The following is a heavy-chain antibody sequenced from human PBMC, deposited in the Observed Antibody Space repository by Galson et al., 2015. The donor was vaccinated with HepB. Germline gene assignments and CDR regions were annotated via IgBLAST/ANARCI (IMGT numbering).Heavy chain of an antibody. CDR1: GYTFTGYY. D-gene: IGHD3-22*01. CDR2: INPNSGGT. CDR3: ARSKLYDSSGYYPYYFDY. V-gene: IGHV1-2*05. Sequence: SVKVSCKASGYTFTGYYMHWVRQAPGQGLEWMGRINPNSGGTNYAQKFQGRVTMTRDTSISTAYMELSRLRSDDTVVYYCARSKLYDSSGYYPYYFDYWGQGTLVTVSS. J-gene: IGHJ4*02.